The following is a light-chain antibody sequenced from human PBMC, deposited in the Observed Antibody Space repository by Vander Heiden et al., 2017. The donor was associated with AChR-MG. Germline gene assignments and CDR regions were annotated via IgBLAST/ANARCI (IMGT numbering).Light chain of an antibody. CDR3: SSYTTSRTLV. V-gene: IGLV2-14*03. Sequence: QSALTQPTSVSGFPGQSITISCTGTSSDVGGYNYVSWYQHHPGKAPKLGMYGVSERPSGVSNRFSGSKSGNTASLTISGLQAEDEADYYCSSYTTSRTLVFGGGTRLTVL. J-gene: IGLJ3*02. CDR2: GVS. CDR1: SSDVGGYNY.